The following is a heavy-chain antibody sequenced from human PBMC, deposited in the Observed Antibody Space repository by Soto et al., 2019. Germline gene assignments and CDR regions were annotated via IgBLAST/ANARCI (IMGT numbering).Heavy chain of an antibody. CDR2: IYYSGST. CDR3: ATRMPTDAFDI. V-gene: IGHV4-31*03. Sequence: SETLSLTCTVSGGSISSGGYYWSWIRQHPGKGLEWIGYIYYSGSTYYNPSLKSRVTISVDTSKNQFSLKLSSVTAADTAVYYCATRMPTDAFDIWGQGTMVTVSS. D-gene: IGHD2-15*01. J-gene: IGHJ3*02. CDR1: GGSISSGGYY.